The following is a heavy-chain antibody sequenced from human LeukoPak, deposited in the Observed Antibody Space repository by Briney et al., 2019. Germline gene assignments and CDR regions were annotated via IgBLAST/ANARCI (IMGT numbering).Heavy chain of an antibody. CDR3: ARVLTARRKRGHSYGYFAGYYFDY. D-gene: IGHD5-18*01. J-gene: IGHJ4*02. CDR1: GYTFTSYD. CDR2: MNPNSGNT. V-gene: IGHV1-8*01. Sequence: ASVKVSCKASGYTFTSYDINWVRQATGQGLEWMGWMNPNSGNTGYAQKFQGRVTMTRNTSISTAYMELSSLRSEDTAVYYCARVLTARRKRGHSYGYFAGYYFDYWGQGTLVTVSS.